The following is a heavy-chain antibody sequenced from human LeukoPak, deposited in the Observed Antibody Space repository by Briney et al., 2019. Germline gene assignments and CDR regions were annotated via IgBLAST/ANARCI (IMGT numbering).Heavy chain of an antibody. J-gene: IGHJ4*02. CDR3: ARFSQYSDSTYHDLDY. D-gene: IGHD3-22*01. Sequence: SETLSLTCTVSGGSISSSSYYWGWIRQRPGKGLEWIGSFYYSGSTYYNPSLKSRVTISVDTSKNQFSLKLSSVTAADTAVYYCARFSQYSDSTYHDLDYWGQGTLVSVSS. CDR1: GGSISSSSYY. V-gene: IGHV4-39*07. CDR2: FYYSGST.